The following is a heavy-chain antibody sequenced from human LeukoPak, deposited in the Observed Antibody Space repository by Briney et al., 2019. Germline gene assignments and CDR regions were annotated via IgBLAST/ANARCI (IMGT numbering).Heavy chain of an antibody. CDR3: ARGVMASPQTFDY. CDR1: GDSISYFY. V-gene: IGHV4-59*01. J-gene: IGHJ4*02. CDR2: IFYSGST. Sequence: SETLSLTCSVSGDSISYFYWGWIRQPPGKGLEWIGYIFYSGSTNSNPSLMSRVTISVYTPKNQFSLKLSSVTAADTAVYYCARGVMASPQTFDYCGQGNLVTVSS. D-gene: IGHD2-21*01.